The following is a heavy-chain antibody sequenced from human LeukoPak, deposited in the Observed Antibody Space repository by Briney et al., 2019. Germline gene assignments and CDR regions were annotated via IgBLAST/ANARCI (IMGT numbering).Heavy chain of an antibody. V-gene: IGHV1-2*02. Sequence: ASVTVSCKTSGYNFNDYYIHWVRQTPGQGYEWLGWISGASGDTKFAQKFEGRVTLTRVTSINTAYMDLRSLTSDDTAMYFCARELFRHYEWSQRGFDYRGQGTLVTVSS. CDR1: GYNFNDYY. J-gene: IGHJ4*02. CDR3: ARELFRHYEWSQRGFDY. CDR2: ISGASGDT. D-gene: IGHD3-16*01.